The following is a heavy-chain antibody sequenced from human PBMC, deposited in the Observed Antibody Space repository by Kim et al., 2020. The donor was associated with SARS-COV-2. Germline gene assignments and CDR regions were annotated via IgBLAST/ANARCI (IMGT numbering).Heavy chain of an antibody. CDR2: IYYSGST. D-gene: IGHD2-21*02. CDR3: ARDVSRTPYLASGDCNWIDP. V-gene: IGHV4-39*07. Sequence: SETLSLTCTVSGGSISSSSYYWGWIRQPPGKGLEWIGSIYYSGSTYYNPSLKSRVTISVDTSKNQFSLKLSSVTAADTAVYYCARDVSRTPYLASGDCNWIDPWGQGTLVTVSS. J-gene: IGHJ5*02. CDR1: GGSISSSSYY.